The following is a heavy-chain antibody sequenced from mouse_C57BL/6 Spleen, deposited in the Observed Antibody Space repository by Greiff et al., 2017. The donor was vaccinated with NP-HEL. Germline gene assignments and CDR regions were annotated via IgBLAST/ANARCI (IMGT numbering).Heavy chain of an antibody. D-gene: IGHD2-2*01. V-gene: IGHV1-82*01. CDR3: ARDADGYDGAWFAY. Sequence: QVQLQQSGPELVKPGASVKISCKASGYAFSSSWMNWVKQRPGKGLEWIGRLYPGDGATNYNGKFKGKATLTADKSSSTAYMQLSSLTSEDSAVYFCARDADGYDGAWFAYWGQGTLVTVSA. CDR2: LYPGDGAT. J-gene: IGHJ3*01. CDR1: GYAFSSSW.